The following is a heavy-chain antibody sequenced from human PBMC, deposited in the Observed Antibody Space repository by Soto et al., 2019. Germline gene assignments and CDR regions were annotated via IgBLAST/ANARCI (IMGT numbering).Heavy chain of an antibody. Sequence: QLQLQESGSGLVKPSQTLSLTCAVSGGSISSGGYSWSWIRQPPGKGLEWIGYIYHSGSTYYNPSLKSRVTISXDRXKXQCSLKLSSVTAADTAVYYCARDTRYDSRGYYYFDYWGQGTLVTVSS. CDR3: ARDTRYDSRGYYYFDY. CDR1: GGSISSGGYS. CDR2: IYHSGST. V-gene: IGHV4-30-2*01. J-gene: IGHJ4*02. D-gene: IGHD3-22*01.